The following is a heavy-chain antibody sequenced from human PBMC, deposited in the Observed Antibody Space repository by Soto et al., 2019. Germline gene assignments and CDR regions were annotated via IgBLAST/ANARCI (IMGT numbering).Heavy chain of an antibody. J-gene: IGHJ6*02. Sequence: PGESLKISCKGSGYTFTNYWIGWVRQMPGKGLEWMGIIYPGDSDTKYNPSFQGQVTISTDKSITTTYLQWSSLKASDTAIYYCAASIFYYGMDVWGQGTTVTVSS. CDR1: GYTFTNYW. V-gene: IGHV5-51*01. CDR3: AASIFYYGMDV. CDR2: IYPGDSDT.